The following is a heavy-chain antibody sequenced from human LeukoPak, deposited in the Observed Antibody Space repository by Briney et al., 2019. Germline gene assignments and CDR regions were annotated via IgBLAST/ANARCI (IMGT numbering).Heavy chain of an antibody. D-gene: IGHD2-21*02. Sequence: ASETLSLTCTVSGDSITSFYLTWIRQPAGKGLEWIGRIYTSGSPHYNPSLKSRVTMSIDTSKNQFSLKLSSVTAADTAVYYCARLAYCGGVCYGEDDSVGYWGQGTLVTVSS. CDR2: IYTSGSP. V-gene: IGHV4-4*07. CDR1: GDSITSFY. CDR3: ARLAYCGGVCYGEDDSVGY. J-gene: IGHJ4*02.